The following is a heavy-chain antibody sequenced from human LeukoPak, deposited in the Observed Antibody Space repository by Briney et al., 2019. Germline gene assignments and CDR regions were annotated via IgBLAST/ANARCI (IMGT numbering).Heavy chain of an antibody. CDR3: ATRTYYYGMDV. V-gene: IGHV4-59*01. Sequence: SETLSLTCAVSGGSISSYYWSWIRQPPGKGLEWIGYIYYSGSTNYNPSLKSRVTISVDTSKNQFSLKLSSVTAADTAVYYCATRTYYYGMDVWGQGTTVTVSS. J-gene: IGHJ6*02. CDR2: IYYSGST. D-gene: IGHD1-1*01. CDR1: GGSISSYY.